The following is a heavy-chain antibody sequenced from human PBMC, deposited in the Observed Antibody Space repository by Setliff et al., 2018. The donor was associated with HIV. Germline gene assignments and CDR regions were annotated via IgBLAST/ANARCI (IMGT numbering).Heavy chain of an antibody. V-gene: IGHV4-4*08. Sequence: SETLSLTCTVSGGSISSYYWGWIRQPPGKGLEWIGYIYTSENTNYNPSLKSRLTISVDTSKNQFSLKLSSVTAADTAVYYCARLFIPNYFDPWGQGTLVTVSS. CDR3: ARLFIPNYFDP. D-gene: IGHD2-21*01. CDR2: IYTSENT. J-gene: IGHJ5*02. CDR1: GGSISSYY.